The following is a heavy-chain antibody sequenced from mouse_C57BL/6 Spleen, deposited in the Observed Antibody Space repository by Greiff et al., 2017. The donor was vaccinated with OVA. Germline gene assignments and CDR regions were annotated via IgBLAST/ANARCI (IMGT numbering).Heavy chain of an antibody. CDR2: IDPSDSYT. D-gene: IGHD2-14*01. Sequence: QVQLQQPGAELVMPGASVKLSCKASGYTFTSYWMHWVKQRPGQGLEWIGEIDPSDSYTNYNQKFKGKSTLTVDKSSSTAYMQLSSLRAGDSAVYYCARIGSGYFDYWGQGTTLTVSS. CDR3: ARIGSGYFDY. J-gene: IGHJ2*01. CDR1: GYTFTSYW. V-gene: IGHV1-69*01.